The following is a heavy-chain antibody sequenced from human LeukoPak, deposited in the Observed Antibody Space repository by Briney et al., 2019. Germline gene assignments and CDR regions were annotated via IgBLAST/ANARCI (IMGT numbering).Heavy chain of an antibody. D-gene: IGHD3-22*01. J-gene: IGHJ3*02. Sequence: ASVKVSCKASGGTFSSYAISWVRQAPGQGLEWMGGIIPIFGTANYAQRFQGRVTITADESTSTAYMELSSLRSEDTAVYYCAREARPVVPDDGFDIWGRGTLVTVSS. CDR1: GGTFSSYA. CDR2: IIPIFGTA. V-gene: IGHV1-69*01. CDR3: AREARPVVPDDGFDI.